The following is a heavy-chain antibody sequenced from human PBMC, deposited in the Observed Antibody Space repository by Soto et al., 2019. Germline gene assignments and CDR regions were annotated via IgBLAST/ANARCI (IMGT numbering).Heavy chain of an antibody. J-gene: IGHJ4*01. D-gene: IGHD3-22*01. CDR1: GYTFTSYG. CDR2: ISANNGNT. CDR3: ARDWVKFYYDNRGYYGLDY. V-gene: IGHV1-18*01. Sequence: QVQLVQSGAEVKKPGASVKVSCKASGYTFTSYGISWVRQAPGQGLEWMGWISANNGNTEYAQHLQGRVTMTTDTSTSTAYMALRSLRSDDTAIYYCARDWVKFYYDNRGYYGLDYWGQGTLVTVSS.